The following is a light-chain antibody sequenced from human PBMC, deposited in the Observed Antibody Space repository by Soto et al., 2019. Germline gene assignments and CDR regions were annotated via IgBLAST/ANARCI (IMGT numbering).Light chain of an antibody. V-gene: IGLV1-51*01. CDR2: DDN. J-gene: IGLJ1*01. CDR1: SSNIGGNS. Sequence: QSVLTQPPSVSAAPGQKVTIPCSGSSSNIGGNSVSWYQQLPGTAPKILIYDDNKRPSGIPDRFSGSKSGTSATLGITGFQTGDEADYYCGSWDSSMSAYVFGTGTKVTVL. CDR3: GSWDSSMSAYV.